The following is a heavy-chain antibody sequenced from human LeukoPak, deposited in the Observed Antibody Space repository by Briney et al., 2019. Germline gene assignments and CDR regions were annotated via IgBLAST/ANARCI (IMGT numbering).Heavy chain of an antibody. V-gene: IGHV5-51*01. CDR1: GYSFTSYW. Sequence: PRESLKISCKGSGYSFTSYWIGWVRQMPGKGLEWMGIIYPGDSDTRYSPSFQGQVTISADKSISTAYLQWSSLKASDTAMYYCARRVDCTSGVCYRDDYFDYWGQGTLVTVSS. CDR3: ARRVDCTSGVCYRDDYFDY. D-gene: IGHD2-8*01. CDR2: IYPGDSDT. J-gene: IGHJ4*02.